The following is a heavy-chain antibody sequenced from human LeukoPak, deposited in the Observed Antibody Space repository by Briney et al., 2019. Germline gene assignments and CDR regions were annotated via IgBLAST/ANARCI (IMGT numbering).Heavy chain of an antibody. D-gene: IGHD3-3*01. Sequence: PGGSLRLSCGVSGMTFDRHGMHWVRQSPGKGLEWLAFIKYDGSFTNYEDSVKGRFTVSRDNSKNTVYLQMDSLRAEDTALYYCAKGSEYDFWSGQFYFDYWGRGTLVTVSS. V-gene: IGHV3-30*02. CDR2: IKYDGSFT. CDR3: AKGSEYDFWSGQFYFDY. J-gene: IGHJ4*02. CDR1: GMTFDRHG.